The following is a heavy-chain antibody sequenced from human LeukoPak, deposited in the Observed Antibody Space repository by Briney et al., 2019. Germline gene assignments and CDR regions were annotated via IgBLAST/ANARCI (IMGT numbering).Heavy chain of an antibody. CDR1: GYRFTSYT. V-gene: IGHV7-4-1*02. CDR3: ARVSGSYFYTLEY. CDR2: ISTYTRNP. Sequence: ASVKVSCKASGYRFTSYTLNWVRQAPGQGLEWLGWISTYTRNPTYAQGFTGRFVFSLDTSVSTAYLQINSLEAEDTAVYYCARVSGSYFYTLEYWGQGTLVTVSS. J-gene: IGHJ4*02. D-gene: IGHD1-26*01.